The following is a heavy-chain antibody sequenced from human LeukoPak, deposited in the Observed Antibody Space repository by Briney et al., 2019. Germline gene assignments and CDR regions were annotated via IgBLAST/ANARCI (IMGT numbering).Heavy chain of an antibody. Sequence: KPSETLSLTCTVSGGSISSYYWSWIRQPPGKGLEWIGYIYYSGSTNYNPSLKSRVTISVDTSKNQFSLKLSSVTAADTAVYYCARRGDYVGDDAFDIWGQGTMVTV. V-gene: IGHV4-59*08. J-gene: IGHJ3*02. D-gene: IGHD4-17*01. CDR3: ARRGDYVGDDAFDI. CDR1: GGSISSYY. CDR2: IYYSGST.